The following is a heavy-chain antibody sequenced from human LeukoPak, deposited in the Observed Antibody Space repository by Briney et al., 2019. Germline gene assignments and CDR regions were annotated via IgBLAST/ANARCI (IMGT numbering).Heavy chain of an antibody. Sequence: ASVKVSCKASGYTFTGYYMHWVRQAPGQGLEWMGWINPNSGGTNYAQKFQGRVTMTRDTSISTAYMELSRLRSDDTAVYYCARDRGYSDYSEEGYYYYGMDVWGQGTTVTVSS. CDR2: INPNSGGT. J-gene: IGHJ6*02. CDR1: GYTFTGYY. CDR3: ARDRGYSDYSEEGYYYYGMDV. V-gene: IGHV1-2*02. D-gene: IGHD5-12*01.